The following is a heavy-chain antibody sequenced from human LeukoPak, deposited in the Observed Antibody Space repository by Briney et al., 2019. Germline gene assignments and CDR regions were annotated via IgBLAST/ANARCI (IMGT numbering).Heavy chain of an antibody. CDR2: IEASSHGGTT. Sequence: PGRSLRLSCTTSGFTFGGHTMHWVRQAPGKGLEWVGFIEASSHGGTTEYAASVKGRFTISRDDSKSIAHLQMNSLKTEDTAVYYCTRDSGDTDSWYYFDYWGQGTLVTVSS. CDR1: GFTFGGHT. CDR3: TRDSGDTDSWYYFDY. J-gene: IGHJ4*02. D-gene: IGHD6-13*01. V-gene: IGHV3-49*04.